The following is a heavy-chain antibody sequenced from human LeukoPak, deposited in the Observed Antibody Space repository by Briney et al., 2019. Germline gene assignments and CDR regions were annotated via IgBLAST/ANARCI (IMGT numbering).Heavy chain of an antibody. CDR1: GYTFTSYG. CDR2: VSAYNGNT. D-gene: IGHD5-12*01. CDR3: ARRGYSGYGSYDY. Sequence: ASVKVSCKASGYTFTSYGISWVRQAPGQGLGWMGWVSAYNGNTNYAQKLQVRVTMTTATSTSTAYMELRSLRSDDTAEYYCARRGYSGYGSYDYWGQGTLVTVSS. J-gene: IGHJ4*02. V-gene: IGHV1-18*01.